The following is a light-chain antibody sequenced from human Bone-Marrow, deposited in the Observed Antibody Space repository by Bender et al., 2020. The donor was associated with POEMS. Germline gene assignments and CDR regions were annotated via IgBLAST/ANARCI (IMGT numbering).Light chain of an antibody. Sequence: QSALTQPASVSGSPGQSITISCTGTSSDVGSYNLVSWYQQHPGKAPKLMIYEGSKRPSGVSNRFSGSKSGNTASLTISGLQAEDEADYYCCSFAASGVFGGGTKVIVL. CDR3: CSFAASGV. J-gene: IGLJ3*02. CDR2: EGS. CDR1: SSDVGSYNL. V-gene: IGLV2-23*01.